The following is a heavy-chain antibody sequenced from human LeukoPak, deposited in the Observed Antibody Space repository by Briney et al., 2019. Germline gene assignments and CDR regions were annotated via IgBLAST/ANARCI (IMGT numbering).Heavy chain of an antibody. J-gene: IGHJ3*02. CDR3: AREPYYDILTRYAFDI. Sequence: GGSLRLSCAASGFTFSSYAMHWVRQAPGKGLEWVAVISYDGSNKYYADSVKGRFTISRDNSKNTLYLQMNSLRAEDAAVYYCAREPYYDILTRYAFDIWGQGTMVTVSS. CDR2: ISYDGSNK. D-gene: IGHD3-9*01. V-gene: IGHV3-30*04. CDR1: GFTFSSYA.